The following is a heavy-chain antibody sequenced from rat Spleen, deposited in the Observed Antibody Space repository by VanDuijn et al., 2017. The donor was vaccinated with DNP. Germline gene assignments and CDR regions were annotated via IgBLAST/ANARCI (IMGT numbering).Heavy chain of an antibody. CDR3: VRWYNSGYYFDY. Sequence: EVQLLESGGGLVQPGRSLKLSCAASGFTFSDYYMTWVRQGPTRGLEWVAYITYDGGSTYYGDSVKGRFTISRANVKSTLYLQMNSLRSEDMATYYCVRWYNSGYYFDYWGQGVMVTVSS. V-gene: IGHV5-22*01. CDR1: GFTFSDYY. D-gene: IGHD4-3*01. CDR2: ITYDGGST. J-gene: IGHJ2*01.